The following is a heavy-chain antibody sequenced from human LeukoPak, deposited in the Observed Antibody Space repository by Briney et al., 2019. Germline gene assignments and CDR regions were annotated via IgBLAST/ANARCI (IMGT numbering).Heavy chain of an antibody. J-gene: IGHJ5*02. Sequence: SETLSLTCTVSGGSISYYYWSWIRQPPGKGLEWIGYIYYSGSTNYNPSLKSRVTISVDTSKNQFSLKLTSVTAADTAVYYCARSQGGNWFDPWGQGTLVTVSS. CDR3: ARSQGGNWFDP. CDR2: IYYSGST. CDR1: GGSISYYY. D-gene: IGHD3-16*01. V-gene: IGHV4-59*01.